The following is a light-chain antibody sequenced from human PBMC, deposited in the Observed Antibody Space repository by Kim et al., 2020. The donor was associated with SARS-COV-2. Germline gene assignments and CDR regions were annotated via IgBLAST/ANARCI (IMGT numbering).Light chain of an antibody. CDR3: QVWDRSSDQYV. J-gene: IGLJ1*01. CDR2: YDT. CDR1: NIGDKS. V-gene: IGLV3-21*04. Sequence: SYELTQPPSLSVAPGKTARISCGGDNIGDKSVHWYRQKPGQAPVVVISYDTDRPSGIPKRFTGSNSGNSATLTISRVEAGDEADYYCQVWDRSSDQYVFGTGTKVTVL.